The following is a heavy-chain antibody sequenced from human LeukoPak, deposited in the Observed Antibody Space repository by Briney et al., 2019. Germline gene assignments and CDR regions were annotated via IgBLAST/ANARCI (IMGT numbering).Heavy chain of an antibody. CDR2: ISYDGSNK. CDR3: ASSAVTTEDTVDC. J-gene: IGHJ4*02. Sequence: GSSLRLSCAASGFTFSNYAMHWVRQAPGKGLEWVAVISYDGSNKYYADSVQGRFTISRDNSKNTLYLQMNSLSSEDTAVYYCASSAVTTEDTVDCWGQGTLFTASS. D-gene: IGHD4-17*01. CDR1: GFTFSNYA. V-gene: IGHV3-30*04.